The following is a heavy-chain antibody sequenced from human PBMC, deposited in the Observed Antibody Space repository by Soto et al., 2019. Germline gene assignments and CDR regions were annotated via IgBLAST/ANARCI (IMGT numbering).Heavy chain of an antibody. V-gene: IGHV3-48*03. CDR1: GFTFSSYE. CDR2: ISSSGSTI. CDR3: ARYDFWSGYLPAGMDV. J-gene: IGHJ6*02. Sequence: PGGSLRLSCAASGFTFSSYEMNWVRQAPGEGLEWVSYISSSGSTIYYADSVKGRFTISRDNAKNSLYLQMNSLRAEDTAVYYCARYDFWSGYLPAGMDVWGQGTTVTAP. D-gene: IGHD3-3*01.